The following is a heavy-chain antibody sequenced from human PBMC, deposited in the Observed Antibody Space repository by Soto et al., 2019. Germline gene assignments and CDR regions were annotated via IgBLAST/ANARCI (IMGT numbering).Heavy chain of an antibody. D-gene: IGHD1-20*01. CDR1: SGSISSYY. CDR3: ARDNWHSDY. J-gene: IGHJ4*02. Sequence: SETLSLTCTVSSGSISSYYWNWIRQSPGKGLEWSGYSDYSGNTSYNPSLKSRVTMSGDTSKNQFSLKLTSLTAADTAIHSCARDNWHSDYWGPGTLVIVSS. V-gene: IGHV4-59*08. CDR2: SDYSGNT.